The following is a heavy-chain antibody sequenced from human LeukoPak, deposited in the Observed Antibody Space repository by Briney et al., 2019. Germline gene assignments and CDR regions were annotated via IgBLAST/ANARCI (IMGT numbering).Heavy chain of an antibody. Sequence: GESLKISCKGSGYSFTSYWIGWVRQMPGKGLEWMGIIYPGDSDTRYSPSFQGQVTISADKSISTAYLQWSSLKASDTAMYYCATTPYYSDSGNYYYYWGQGTLVTVSS. CDR2: IYPGDSDT. CDR3: ATTPYYSDSGNYYYY. J-gene: IGHJ4*02. V-gene: IGHV5-51*01. CDR1: GYSFTSYW. D-gene: IGHD3-10*01.